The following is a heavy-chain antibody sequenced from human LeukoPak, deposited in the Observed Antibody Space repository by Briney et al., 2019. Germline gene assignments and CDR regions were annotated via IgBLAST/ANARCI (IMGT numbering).Heavy chain of an antibody. J-gene: IGHJ1*01. CDR1: GFTFSSYA. CDR2: ISGSGDNT. D-gene: IGHD6-13*01. CDR3: AKYSSSWYDYFQH. Sequence: GGSLRLSCAASGFTFSSYAMSWVRQAPGKGLEWVSGISGSGDNTYYADSVKGRFTISRDNSKNTLYLQMNSLRAEDTAIYYCAKYSSSWYDYFQHWGQGTLVTVSS. V-gene: IGHV3-23*01.